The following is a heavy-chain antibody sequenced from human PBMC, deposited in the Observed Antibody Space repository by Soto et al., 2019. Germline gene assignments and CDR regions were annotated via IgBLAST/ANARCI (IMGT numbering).Heavy chain of an antibody. V-gene: IGHV1-18*01. CDR2: ISAYNGNT. CDR3: ARVHSLLRYFDWSHFDY. Sequence: ASVKVSCKASGYTFTSYGISWVRQAPGQGLEWMGWISAYNGNTNYAQKLQGRVTMTTDTSTSTAYMELRSLRSDDTAVYYCARVHSLLRYFDWSHFDYWGQGTLVTVSS. J-gene: IGHJ4*02. D-gene: IGHD3-9*01. CDR1: GYTFTSYG.